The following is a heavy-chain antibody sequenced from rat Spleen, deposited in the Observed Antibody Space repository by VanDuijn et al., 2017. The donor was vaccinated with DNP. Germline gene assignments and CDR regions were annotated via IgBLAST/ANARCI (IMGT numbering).Heavy chain of an antibody. CDR1: EFTFSRSD. V-gene: IGHV5-25*01. CDR2: ISPSGANI. J-gene: IGHJ3*01. D-gene: IGHD1-10*01. Sequence: EVQLMESGGGLVQPERSLKISCVASEFTFSRSDVAWVRQAPTRGLEWVASISPSGANIYYRDSVKGRFTISRDIPKSTLYLQMNSLSSEDMATYYCARPYYNNQGGFAYWGQGTLVTVSS. CDR3: ARPYYNNQGGFAY.